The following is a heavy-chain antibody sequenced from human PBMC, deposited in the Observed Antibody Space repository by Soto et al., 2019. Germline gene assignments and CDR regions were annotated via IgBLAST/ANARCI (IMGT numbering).Heavy chain of an antibody. D-gene: IGHD5-18*01. CDR3: AKEVVGYRSPFDY. J-gene: IGHJ4*02. CDR2: IKQDGSEK. V-gene: IGHV3-7*05. Sequence: GGSLRLSCAASGFTFSSYWMSWVRQAPGKGLEWVANIKQDGSEKYYVDSVKGRFTISRDNAKNSLYLQMNSLRAEDTAVYYCAKEVVGYRSPFDYWGQGTLVTVSS. CDR1: GFTFSSYW.